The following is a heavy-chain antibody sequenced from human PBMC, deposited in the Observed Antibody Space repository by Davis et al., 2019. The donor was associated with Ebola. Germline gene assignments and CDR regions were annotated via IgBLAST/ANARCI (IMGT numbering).Heavy chain of an antibody. CDR2: IYYSGST. CDR1: GGSISDYY. CDR3: ARDGIYYDSSGYIYYYYGMDV. J-gene: IGHJ6*02. V-gene: IGHV4-59*01. D-gene: IGHD3-22*01. Sequence: SETLSLTCTVSGGSISDYYWGWIRQPPGKGLEWIGYIYYSGSTNYNPSLKSRVTISVDTSKNQFSLKLSSVTAADTAVYYCARDGIYYDSSGYIYYYYGMDVWGQGTTVTVSS.